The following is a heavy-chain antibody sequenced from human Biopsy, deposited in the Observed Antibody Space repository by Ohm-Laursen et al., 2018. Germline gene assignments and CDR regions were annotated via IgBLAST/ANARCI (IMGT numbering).Heavy chain of an antibody. J-gene: IGHJ5*02. CDR3: ARHPTGFWFDP. Sequence: GTLSLTCTVSGGSISSSTTYYWAWLRRPPGKGLEWIGSIYNTETTFYNPSLKSRVAISVDTSTIQFSLKVSSVTAADTALYFCARHPTGFWFDPWGHGTLVTVSS. CDR1: GGSISSSTTYY. CDR2: IYNTETT. V-gene: IGHV4-39*01.